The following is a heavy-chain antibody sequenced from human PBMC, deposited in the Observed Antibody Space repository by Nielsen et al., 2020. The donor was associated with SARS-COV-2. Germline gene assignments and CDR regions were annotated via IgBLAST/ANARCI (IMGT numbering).Heavy chain of an antibody. Sequence: ASMKVSCKASGYTFTNYYMHWVRQAPGQGLEWMGIINTSDGSTTYAQKFQGRVTMTRDTSTRTVYMELRSLRTEDTAVYYCARDDTVTMYYYSYYGMDVWGQGTTVTVSS. CDR3: ARDDTVTMYYYSYYGMDV. V-gene: IGHV1-46*01. CDR2: INTSDGST. CDR1: GYTFTNYY. D-gene: IGHD4-17*01. J-gene: IGHJ6*02.